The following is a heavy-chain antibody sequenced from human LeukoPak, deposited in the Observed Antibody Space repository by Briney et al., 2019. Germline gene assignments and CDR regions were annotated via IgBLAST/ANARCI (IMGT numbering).Heavy chain of an antibody. J-gene: IGHJ4*02. Sequence: PGGSLRLSCAASGFMVSRNYMSWVRQAPGKGLEWVSVMYTGGSTYYADSVKGRFTISRDDSKNTLYLQMDSLKTEDTAVYYCTTDWGPNCSGGSCYSFHFDYWGQGTLVTVSS. V-gene: IGHV3-53*01. D-gene: IGHD2-15*01. CDR2: MYTGGST. CDR3: TTDWGPNCSGGSCYSFHFDY. CDR1: GFMVSRNY.